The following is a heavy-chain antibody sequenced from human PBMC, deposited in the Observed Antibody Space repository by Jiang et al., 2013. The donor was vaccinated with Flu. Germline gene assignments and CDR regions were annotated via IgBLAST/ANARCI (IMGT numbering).Heavy chain of an antibody. CDR1: GGSINNYY. CDR2: IYYDGTT. CDR3: ARAXVAGNGVFDY. D-gene: IGHD6-19*01. V-gene: IGHV4-59*01. J-gene: IGHJ4*02. Sequence: VLLKPSETLSLTCTVSGGSINNYYWNWIRQPPGKGLEWIGYIYYDGTTNYNPSLKSRVAISVDTSKNQFSLKLTSMTAADTALHYCARAXVAGNGVFDYWGQGTLAPXPQ.